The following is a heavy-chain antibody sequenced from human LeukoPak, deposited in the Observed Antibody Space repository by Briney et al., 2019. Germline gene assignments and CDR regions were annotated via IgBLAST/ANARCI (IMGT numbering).Heavy chain of an antibody. Sequence: GGSLRLSCAASGFTFSTYWMTWVRQAPGKGLEWVTNIKQDGSEKYYVDSVKGRFTISRDNGKNSLYLQMNSLRAEDTAVYYCARDSGWWRFDFWGQGTLVTVSS. CDR1: GFTFSTYW. CDR2: IKQDGSEK. CDR3: ARDSGWWRFDF. D-gene: IGHD6-13*01. J-gene: IGHJ4*02. V-gene: IGHV3-7*03.